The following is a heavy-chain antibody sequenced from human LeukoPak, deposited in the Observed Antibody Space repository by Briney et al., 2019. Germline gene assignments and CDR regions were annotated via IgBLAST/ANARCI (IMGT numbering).Heavy chain of an antibody. CDR2: ISWNSGSI. Sequence: GGSMRLACAASGFTFDDYAMHWVRQAPGKGLGWVSGISWNSGSIGYADSVKGRFTISRDNAKNSLYLQMNSLRAEDMALYYCAKDKSTNPYYFDYWGQGTLVTVSS. CDR3: AKDKSTNPYYFDY. V-gene: IGHV3-9*03. J-gene: IGHJ4*02. CDR1: GFTFDDYA. D-gene: IGHD2-2*01.